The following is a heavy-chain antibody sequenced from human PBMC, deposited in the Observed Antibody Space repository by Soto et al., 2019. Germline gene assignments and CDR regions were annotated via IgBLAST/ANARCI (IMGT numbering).Heavy chain of an antibody. CDR1: GYTFSDFG. D-gene: IGHD2-15*01. J-gene: IGHJ5*02. CDR2: IDTSIGHT. CDR3: ARASYCSGGTCTTWFHP. Sequence: ASVKVSCKTSGYTFSDFGITWVRQAPGQGLEWMGWIDTSIGHTNFAQKFDDRVTMTTDTSTNTAYMDLRRLRPDDTAVYYCARASYCSGGTCTTWFHPWGQGTLVTVSS. V-gene: IGHV1-18*01.